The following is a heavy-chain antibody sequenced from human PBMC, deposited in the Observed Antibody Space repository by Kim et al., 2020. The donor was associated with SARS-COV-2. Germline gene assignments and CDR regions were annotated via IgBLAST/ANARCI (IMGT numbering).Heavy chain of an antibody. Sequence: GGSLRLSCAASGFTFSSYAISWVRQAPGKGLEWVSSTGGGGGGTYYADSMEGRFTISRDNSKSTVYLQVNSLRAEDTAVYYCAKGGATMVRGVIITQYYFDHWGQGTLVTVSS. CDR1: GFTFSSYA. V-gene: IGHV3-23*01. CDR3: AKGGATMVRGVIITQYYFDH. CDR2: TGGGGGGT. D-gene: IGHD3-10*01. J-gene: IGHJ4*02.